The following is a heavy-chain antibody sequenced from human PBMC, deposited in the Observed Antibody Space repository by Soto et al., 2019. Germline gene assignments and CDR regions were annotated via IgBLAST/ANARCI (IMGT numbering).Heavy chain of an antibody. D-gene: IGHD3-10*01. CDR1: GYNFATYW. CDR3: ARQTPSGTQRYFDY. Sequence: EVQLVQSGAEVKKPGESLTISCKASGYNFATYWVGWVRQMPGKGLEWMGIIYLRDSDTRYSPSVQGHVTISADKSINTAYLQWSSLQASDTAMYYCARQTPSGTQRYFDYWGQGTLVTVSS. V-gene: IGHV5-51*01. CDR2: IYLRDSDT. J-gene: IGHJ4*02.